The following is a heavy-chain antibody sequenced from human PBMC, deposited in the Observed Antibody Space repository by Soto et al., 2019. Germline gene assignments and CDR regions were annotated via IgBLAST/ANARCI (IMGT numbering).Heavy chain of an antibody. CDR3: ARLTTEYFDY. CDR1: GFTFSDYY. Sequence: GGSLRLSCGASGFTFSDYYLSWIRQAPGKGLEWVSYISSSGSTIYYADSVKGRFNISRDNAKNSLYLQMNSLRAEDTVVYYCARLTTEYFDYWGQGTLVTVSS. D-gene: IGHD1-1*01. V-gene: IGHV3-11*01. CDR2: ISSSGSTI. J-gene: IGHJ4*02.